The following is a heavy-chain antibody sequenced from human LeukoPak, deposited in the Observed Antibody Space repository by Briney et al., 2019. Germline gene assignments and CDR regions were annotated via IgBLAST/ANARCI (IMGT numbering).Heavy chain of an antibody. D-gene: IGHD6-13*01. CDR2: ISGSGGST. CDR1: GFTFSSYA. Sequence: GGSLRLSCAASGFTFSSYAMSWVRQAPGKGLEWVSAISGSGGSTYYADSVKGRFTISRDNSKNTLYLQMNSLRAEDTAVYYCAKVFGGGSSWYVLDYWGQGTLVTVSS. V-gene: IGHV3-23*01. J-gene: IGHJ4*02. CDR3: AKVFGGGSSWYVLDY.